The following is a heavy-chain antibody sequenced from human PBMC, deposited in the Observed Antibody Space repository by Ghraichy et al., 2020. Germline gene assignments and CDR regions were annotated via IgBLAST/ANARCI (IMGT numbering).Heavy chain of an antibody. Sequence: GGSLRLSCAASGFTFSSYPMNWVRQAPGKRPEWVSYISSSRSTKFYAESVKGRFTISRDNAKNSLYLQMNSLRDEDTAVYYCARDFWSGYYPFDYWDQGTRVTVTS. CDR1: GFTFSSYP. D-gene: IGHD3-3*01. V-gene: IGHV3-48*02. CDR2: ISSSRSTK. CDR3: ARDFWSGYYPFDY. J-gene: IGHJ4*02.